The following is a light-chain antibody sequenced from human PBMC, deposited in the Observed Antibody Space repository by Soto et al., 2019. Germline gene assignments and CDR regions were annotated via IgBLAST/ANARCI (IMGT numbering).Light chain of an antibody. CDR3: AAWDDTVRSYV. V-gene: IGLV1-47*01. CDR1: ISNIATNY. CDR2: RDN. Sequence: QSALTQPPSVSGTPGQRVTISCSGGISNIATNYVHWFQQLPGTAPKVLSNRDNQGPSGVPDRFSGSKSGTSASLAISGLRSEDEAEYYCAAWDDTVRSYVFGTGTKITVL. J-gene: IGLJ1*01.